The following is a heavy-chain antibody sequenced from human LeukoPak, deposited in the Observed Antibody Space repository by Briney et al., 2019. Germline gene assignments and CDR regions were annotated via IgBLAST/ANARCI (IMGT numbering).Heavy chain of an antibody. CDR3: ARLVLPTAMLDY. Sequence: ESGPTLVNPTQTLTLTCTFSGFSLSTSGVGVGWIRQPPGKALEWLALIYWDDDKRYSPSLKTRLTISKDTSKNQVVLTMTNMDPVDTATYYCARLVLPTAMLDYWGQGTLVTVSS. D-gene: IGHD2-2*01. CDR1: GFSLSTSGVG. V-gene: IGHV2-5*02. CDR2: IYWDDDK. J-gene: IGHJ4*02.